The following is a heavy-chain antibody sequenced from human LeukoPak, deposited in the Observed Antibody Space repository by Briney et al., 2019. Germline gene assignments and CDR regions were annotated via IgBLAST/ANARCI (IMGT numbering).Heavy chain of an antibody. Sequence: SETLSLTCTVSGGSISSGDYYWSWIRQPPGEGLEWIGYIYYSGSTYYNPSLKSRVTISVDTSKNQFSLKLSSVTAADTAVYYCATPLAVAGWFDPWGQGTLVTVSS. V-gene: IGHV4-30-4*01. CDR2: IYYSGST. CDR3: ATPLAVAGWFDP. D-gene: IGHD6-19*01. J-gene: IGHJ5*02. CDR1: GGSISSGDYY.